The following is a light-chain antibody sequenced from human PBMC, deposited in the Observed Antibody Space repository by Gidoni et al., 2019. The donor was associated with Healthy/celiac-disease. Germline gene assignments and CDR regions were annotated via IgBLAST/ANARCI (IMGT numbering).Light chain of an antibody. CDR1: SSDVGGYNY. Sequence: QSALTQPPSASGSPGQSVTISCTGTSSDVGGYNYVSWYQQHPGKAPKLMIYEVSKRPSGVPDCFSGSKSGNTASLTVSGLQAEDEADYYCSSYAGSKGVVFGGGTKLTVL. J-gene: IGLJ2*01. CDR2: EVS. CDR3: SSYAGSKGVV. V-gene: IGLV2-8*01.